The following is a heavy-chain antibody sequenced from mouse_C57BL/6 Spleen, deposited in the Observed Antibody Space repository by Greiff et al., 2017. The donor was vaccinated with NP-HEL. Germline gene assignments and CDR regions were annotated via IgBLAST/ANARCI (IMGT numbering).Heavy chain of an antibody. CDR2: IRVKSDNYAT. V-gene: IGHV6-3*01. D-gene: IGHD2-2*01. CDR3: TVGYDGDFDV. Sequence: DVKLVESGGGLVQPGGSMKLSCVASGFTFSNYWMNWVRQSPEKGLEWVAQIRVKSDNYATHYAESVKGRFTISRDDSKSSVYLQMNNLRAEDTGIYYCTVGYDGDFDVWGTGTTVTVSS. CDR1: GFTFSNYW. J-gene: IGHJ1*03.